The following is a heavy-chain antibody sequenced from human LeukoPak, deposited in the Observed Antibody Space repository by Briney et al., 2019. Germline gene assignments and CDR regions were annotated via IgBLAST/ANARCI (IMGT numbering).Heavy chain of an antibody. CDR3: ARHRYCSSTSCLPDY. D-gene: IGHD2-2*01. Sequence: GESLKTSCKGSGYSFTSYWIGWVRQMTGKGLEWMGIIYPGDSDTRYSPSFQGQVTISADKSISTAYLQWSSLKASDTAMYYCARHRYCSSTSCLPDYWGQGTLVTVSS. CDR2: IYPGDSDT. V-gene: IGHV5-51*01. CDR1: GYSFTSYW. J-gene: IGHJ4*02.